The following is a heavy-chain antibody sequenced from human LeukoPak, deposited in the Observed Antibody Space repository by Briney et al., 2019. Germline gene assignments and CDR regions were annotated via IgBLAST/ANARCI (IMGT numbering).Heavy chain of an antibody. V-gene: IGHV4-34*01. CDR3: ARGVSDY. D-gene: IGHD2-8*01. J-gene: IGHJ4*02. Sequence: SETLPLTCAVYGGSFSGYYWSWIRQPPGKGLEWIGEINHSGSTNYNPSLKSRVTISVDTSKNQFSLKLSSVTAADTAVYYCARGVSDYWGQGTLVTVSS. CDR2: INHSGST. CDR1: GGSFSGYY.